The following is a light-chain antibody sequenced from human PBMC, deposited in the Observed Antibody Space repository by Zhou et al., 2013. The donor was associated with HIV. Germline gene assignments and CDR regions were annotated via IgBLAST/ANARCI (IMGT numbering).Light chain of an antibody. V-gene: IGKV1-5*03. J-gene: IGKJ2*01. CDR3: QQYSSDSEYT. Sequence: DIQLTQSPSTLSASVGDGVIITCRANYNVNKWLAWYQQKPGKALKLLIYDASSLENGVSSRFRGRGFGTEFTLTINSLEPDDFATYFCQQYSSDSEYTFGQGTTLEI. CDR2: DAS. CDR1: YNVNKW.